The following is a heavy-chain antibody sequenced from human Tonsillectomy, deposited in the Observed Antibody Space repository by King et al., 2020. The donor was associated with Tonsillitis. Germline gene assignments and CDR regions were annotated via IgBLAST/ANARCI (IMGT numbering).Heavy chain of an antibody. Sequence: EVQLVESGGGLIQPGGSLRLSCAASGFTVSSNYMSWVRQAPGKGLEWVSVIYSGGSTYYADSVKGRFTISRDNSKNTLYLQMNSLRAEDTAVYHCARVPGGYCTNGVCYDYWGQGTLVTVSS. CDR1: GFTVSSNY. CDR3: ARVPGGYCTNGVCYDY. V-gene: IGHV3-53*01. CDR2: IYSGGST. D-gene: IGHD2-8*01. J-gene: IGHJ4*02.